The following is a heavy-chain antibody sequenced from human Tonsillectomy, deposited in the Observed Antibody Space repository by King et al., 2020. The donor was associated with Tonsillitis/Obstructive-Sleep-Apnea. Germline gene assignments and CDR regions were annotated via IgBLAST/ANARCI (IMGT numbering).Heavy chain of an antibody. Sequence: QLVQSGADVRKPGSSVTVSCKASGVTLSSYAITWVRQAPGQGLEWMGGIIPLLNIVNYAQKFQGRVTITADKSTSTAYMELTSLTSEDTAVYYCARSIAYDYHYYYYGMDVWGQGTTVTSP. CDR3: ARSIAYDYHYYYYGMDV. CDR1: GVTLSSYA. V-gene: IGHV1-69*10. CDR2: IIPLLNIV. J-gene: IGHJ6*02. D-gene: IGHD5-12*01.